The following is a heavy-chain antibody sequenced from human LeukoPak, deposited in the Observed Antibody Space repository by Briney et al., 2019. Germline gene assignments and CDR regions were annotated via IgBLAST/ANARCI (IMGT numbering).Heavy chain of an antibody. CDR1: GGSISSSSYY. D-gene: IGHD6-19*01. Sequence: PSETLSLTCTVSGGSISSSSYYWGWIRQPPGKGLEWIGSIYFSGSTYSNPSLKSRVTISVDTSKNQFSLKLSSVTAADTAVYYCARRARISSGWPYYFDYWGQGTLVTVSS. CDR2: IYFSGST. J-gene: IGHJ4*02. V-gene: IGHV4-39*07. CDR3: ARRARISSGWPYYFDY.